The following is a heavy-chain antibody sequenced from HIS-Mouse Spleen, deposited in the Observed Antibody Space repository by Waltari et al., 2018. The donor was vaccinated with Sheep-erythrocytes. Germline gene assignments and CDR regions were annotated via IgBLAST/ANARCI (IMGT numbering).Heavy chain of an antibody. CDR3: ARDPLTGADY. J-gene: IGHJ4*02. V-gene: IGHV4-31*03. CDR1: GDSISSGGYY. Sequence: QVQLQESGPGLVKPSQTLSLTCTVPGDSISSGGYYRSWIRQHPGKGLEWIGYIYYSGSTYYNPSLKSRVTISVVTSKNQFSLKLSSVTAADTAVYYCARDPLTGADYWGQGTLVTVSS. CDR2: IYYSGST. D-gene: IGHD7-27*01.